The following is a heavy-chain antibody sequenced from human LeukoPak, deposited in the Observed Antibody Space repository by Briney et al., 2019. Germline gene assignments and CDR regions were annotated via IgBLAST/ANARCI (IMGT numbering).Heavy chain of an antibody. J-gene: IGHJ4*02. V-gene: IGHV3-21*01. Sequence: GGXXXXSCAASGFTFSSYSMNWVRQAPGKGLEGVSSISSSSSYIYYVDSVKGRFTISRDNAKNSLYLQMNSLRAEDTAVYYCARGSGPFDYWGQGTLVTVSS. D-gene: IGHD2-15*01. CDR2: ISSSSSYI. CDR1: GFTFSSYS. CDR3: ARGSGPFDY.